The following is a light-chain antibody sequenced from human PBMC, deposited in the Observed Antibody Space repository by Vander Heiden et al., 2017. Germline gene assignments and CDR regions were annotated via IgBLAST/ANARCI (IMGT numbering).Light chain of an antibody. CDR1: QSVLYSSNNKNY. Sequence: LGERATINCKSSQSVLYSSNNKNYLAWYQQKPGQPPKLLIYWASTRESGVPDRFSGSGSGTDFTLTISSLQAEDVAVYYCQQDYSTPLTFGGGTKVELK. V-gene: IGKV4-1*01. CDR2: WAS. J-gene: IGKJ4*01. CDR3: QQDYSTPLT.